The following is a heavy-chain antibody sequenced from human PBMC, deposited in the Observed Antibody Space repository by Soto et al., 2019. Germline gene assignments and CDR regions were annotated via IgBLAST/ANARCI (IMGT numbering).Heavy chain of an antibody. V-gene: IGHV3-23*01. CDR2: ISGSGSRP. D-gene: IGHD6-13*01. J-gene: IGHJ4*02. CDR1: GFTFSNYD. Sequence: EVLLLGSGGGLVQPGGSLRLSCAASGFTFSNYDMGWVRQAPGKGLELVSFISGSGSRPYYADSVRGLFTISRDKAENTLYLKMNSRRVEDTAVYYCAKLQSWRALDYWGQGTLVTVSS. CDR3: AKLQSWRALDY.